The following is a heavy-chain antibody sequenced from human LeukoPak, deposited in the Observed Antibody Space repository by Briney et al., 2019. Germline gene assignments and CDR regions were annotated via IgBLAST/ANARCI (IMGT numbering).Heavy chain of an antibody. V-gene: IGHV4-61*02. D-gene: IGHD3-22*01. Sequence: SETLSLTCIVSGGSISSGSYYWSWIRQPAGKGLEWIGRIYTSGSTNYNPSLKSRVTISVDTSKNQFSLKLSSVTAADTAVYYCATSQYYYDSSGYYLDAFDIWGQGTMVTVSS. J-gene: IGHJ3*02. CDR3: ATSQYYYDSSGYYLDAFDI. CDR1: GGSISSGSYY. CDR2: IYTSGST.